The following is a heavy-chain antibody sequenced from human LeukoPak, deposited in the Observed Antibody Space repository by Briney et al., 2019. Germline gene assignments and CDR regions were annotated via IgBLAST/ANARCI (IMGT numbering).Heavy chain of an antibody. J-gene: IGHJ4*02. D-gene: IGHD1-26*01. V-gene: IGHV1-69*05. CDR1: GGTFSSYA. CDR2: IIPILGTA. CDR3: ARGAPLELLFDY. Sequence: SVKVSCKASGGTFSSYAISWVRQAPGQGLEWMGRIIPILGTANYAQKFQGRVTITTDESTSTAYMELSSLRSEDTAMYYCARGAPLELLFDYWGQGTLVTVSS.